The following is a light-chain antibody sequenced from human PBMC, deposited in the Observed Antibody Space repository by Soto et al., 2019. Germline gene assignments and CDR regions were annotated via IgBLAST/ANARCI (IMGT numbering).Light chain of an antibody. J-gene: IGKJ2*01. Sequence: DIQMTQSPSTLSASVGDRVTITCRASQTINTWLAWYQQKPGKAPKLLIYKASSLERGVPSRFSGSGSGTEFTLTISSLQSDDFATYYCQQYNSYSMYTFGQGTKLEIK. CDR3: QQYNSYSMYT. V-gene: IGKV1-5*03. CDR2: KAS. CDR1: QTINTW.